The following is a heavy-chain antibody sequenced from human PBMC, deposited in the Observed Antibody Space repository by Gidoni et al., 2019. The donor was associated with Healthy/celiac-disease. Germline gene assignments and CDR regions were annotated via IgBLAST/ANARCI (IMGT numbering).Heavy chain of an antibody. CDR2: INHSGST. Sequence: QVQLQQWGAGLLKPSETLSLTCAVYGGSFSGSYWIWLRQHPGKGREWIGEINHSGSTNYNPSLKSRVTISVDTAKDQVSLKLSTVTAADTAVYYCARGYDSSGYYYVRYLPPLLTFDYWGQGTLVTVCS. V-gene: IGHV4-34*01. D-gene: IGHD3-22*01. CDR1: GGSFSGSY. J-gene: IGHJ4*02. CDR3: ARGYDSSGYYYVRYLPPLLTFDY.